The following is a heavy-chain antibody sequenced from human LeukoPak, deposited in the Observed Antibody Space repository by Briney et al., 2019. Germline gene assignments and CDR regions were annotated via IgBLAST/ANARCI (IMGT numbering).Heavy chain of an antibody. J-gene: IGHJ4*02. D-gene: IGHD4-23*01. V-gene: IGHV3-53*01. CDR1: GFTVSSNY. CDR2: IYSGGST. CDR3: ARGSYDYGGNKGKKKTLDY. Sequence: GGSLRLSCAASGFTVSSNYMSWVRQAPGKGLEWVSVIYSGGSTYYADSVKGRLTISRDNSKNTLYLQMNSLRAEDTAVYYCARGSYDYGGNKGKKKTLDYWGQGTLVTVSS.